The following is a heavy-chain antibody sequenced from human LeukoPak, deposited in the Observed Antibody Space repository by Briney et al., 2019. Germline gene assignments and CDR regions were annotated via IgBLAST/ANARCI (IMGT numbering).Heavy chain of an antibody. V-gene: IGHV3-23*01. Sequence: PGGPLRLSCAASGFTLRSYAMSWVRQAPGKGLEWVSAISGSGGSTYYADSVKGRFAISRDNSKNTLYVQMNSLRAEDTAVYYCAKDAYYDFWSGYPPHYWGQGTLVTVSS. CDR3: AKDAYYDFWSGYPPHY. J-gene: IGHJ4*02. CDR1: GFTLRSYA. D-gene: IGHD3-3*01. CDR2: ISGSGGST.